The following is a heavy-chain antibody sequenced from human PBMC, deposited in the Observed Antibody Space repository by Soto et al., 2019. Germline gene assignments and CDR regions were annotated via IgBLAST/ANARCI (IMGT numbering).Heavy chain of an antibody. D-gene: IGHD2-21*02. V-gene: IGHV1-46*01. CDR1: GYILSSYN. CDR2: INPSGGRT. Sequence: ASVKVSCKASGYILSSYNMHWVRQAPGQGLEWMGMINPSGGRTSYAQKFHDRVTMTRDTSTNTVYMELSSLRSDDTAVYYCARTYCAADCPRRLFDYWGQGTLVTVPS. CDR3: ARTYCAADCPRRLFDY. J-gene: IGHJ4*02.